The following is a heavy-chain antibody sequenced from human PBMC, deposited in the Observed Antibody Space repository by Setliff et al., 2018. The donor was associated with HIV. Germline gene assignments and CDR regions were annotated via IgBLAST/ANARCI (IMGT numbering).Heavy chain of an antibody. J-gene: IGHJ5*02. CDR3: ARAGHYDFLGGFSAQPLDP. V-gene: IGHV4-31*03. Sequence: SETLSLTCTVSNGSISSGNHYWSWIRQHPGKGLEWIGYIFYRGSTHYNPSLKSRVSLSIDTSKNYFPLKLTSVTAADTAMYFCARAGHYDFLGGFSAQPLDPWGRGILVTVSS. CDR1: NGSISSGNHY. D-gene: IGHD3-3*01. CDR2: IFYRGST.